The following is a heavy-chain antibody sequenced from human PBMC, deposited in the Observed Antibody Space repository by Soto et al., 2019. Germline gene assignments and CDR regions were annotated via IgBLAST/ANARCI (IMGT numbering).Heavy chain of an antibody. Sequence: SETLSLTCTVFGGSIRSASYHWTWIRQHPGKGLEWIGHIYYTGSTYYNPSLKSRIAIPVDTSKNQFSLKLTSVTAADTAVYYCASALKISLGEIDYWGQGSLVTVSS. CDR2: IYYTGST. CDR1: GGSIRSASYH. V-gene: IGHV4-31*03. D-gene: IGHD3-3*01. J-gene: IGHJ4*02. CDR3: ASALKISLGEIDY.